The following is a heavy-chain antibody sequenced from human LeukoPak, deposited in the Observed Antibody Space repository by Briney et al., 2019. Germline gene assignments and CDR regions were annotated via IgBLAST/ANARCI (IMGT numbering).Heavy chain of an antibody. J-gene: IGHJ6*03. D-gene: IGHD6-19*01. CDR2: IRYDGSNK. V-gene: IGHV3-30*02. CDR3: AKTAVAGTNYYYMDV. Sequence: GGSLRLSCAASGLTFSSYGMHWVRQAPGKGLEWVAFIRYDGSNKYYADSVKGRFTISRDNSKNTLYLQMNSLRAEDTAVYYCAKTAVAGTNYYYMDVWGKGTTVTVSS. CDR1: GLTFSSYG.